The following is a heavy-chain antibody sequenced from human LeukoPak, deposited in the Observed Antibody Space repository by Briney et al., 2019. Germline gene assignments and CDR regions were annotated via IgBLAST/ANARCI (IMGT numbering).Heavy chain of an antibody. CDR3: ARDGRLDYDFWSGYTHAFDI. V-gene: IGHV4-4*07. J-gene: IGHJ3*02. CDR2: IYTSGST. CDR1: GGSISSYY. Sequence: PSETLSLTCTVSGGSISSYYWSWIRQPAGKGLEWIGRIYTSGSTNYNPSLKSRVTISVDTSKNQFSLKLSSVTAADTAVYYCARDGRLDYDFWSGYTHAFDIWGQGTMVTVSS. D-gene: IGHD3-3*01.